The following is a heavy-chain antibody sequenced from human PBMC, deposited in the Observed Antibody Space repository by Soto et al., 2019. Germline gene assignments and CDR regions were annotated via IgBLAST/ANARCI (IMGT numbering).Heavy chain of an antibody. CDR1: GYSFTSYW. CDR2: IDPSDSYT. V-gene: IGHV5-10-1*01. D-gene: IGHD6-13*01. J-gene: IGHJ6*02. Sequence: GEALQISCKGSGYSFTSYWISWVRQMPGKGLEWMGRIDPSDSYTNYSPSFQGHVTISADKSISTAYLQWSSLKASDTAMYYCARYSIAAAGTNYGMDVWGQGTTVTVSS. CDR3: ARYSIAAAGTNYGMDV.